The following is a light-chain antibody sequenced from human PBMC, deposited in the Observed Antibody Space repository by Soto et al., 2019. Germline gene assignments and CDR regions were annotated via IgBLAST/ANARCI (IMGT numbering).Light chain of an antibody. CDR2: ELS. CDR3: SSYTSSSTYV. J-gene: IGLJ1*01. V-gene: IGLV2-14*01. Sequence: QSVLTKPASVSGSPGQSITISCTGTSSDIGDYNYVSWYQQHPGKAPKLMIYELSRPPSGFSHRFSGSKSGNTASLTISGLQAEDEADYYCSSYTSSSTYVFGAGTKGTVL. CDR1: SSDIGDYNY.